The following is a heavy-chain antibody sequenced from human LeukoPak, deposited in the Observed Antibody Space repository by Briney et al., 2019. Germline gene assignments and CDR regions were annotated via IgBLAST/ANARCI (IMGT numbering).Heavy chain of an antibody. V-gene: IGHV4-61*01. CDR3: ATDYYGSGSYRT. J-gene: IGHJ4*02. CDR1: GGSVSSGSYY. Sequence: SETLSLTCTVSGGSVSSGSYYWSWIRQPPGKGLEWIGYIYYSGSTNYNPSLKSRVTISVDTSKNQFSLKLSSVTAADTAVYYCATDYYGSGSYRTWGQGTLVTVSS. D-gene: IGHD3-10*01. CDR2: IYYSGST.